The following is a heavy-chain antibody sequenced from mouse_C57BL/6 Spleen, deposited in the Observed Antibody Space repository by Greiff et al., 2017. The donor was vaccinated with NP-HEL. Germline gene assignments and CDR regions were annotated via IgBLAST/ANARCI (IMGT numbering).Heavy chain of an antibody. CDR3: ANGAPFDY. J-gene: IGHJ2*01. CDR1: GYTFTDYY. V-gene: IGHV1-19*01. Sequence: SGPVLVKPGASVKMSCKASGYTFTDYYMNWVKQSHGKSLEWIGVINPYNGGTSYNQKFKGKATLTVDKSSSTAYMELNSLTSEDSAVYYCANGAPFDYWGQGTTLTVSS. CDR2: INPYNGGT.